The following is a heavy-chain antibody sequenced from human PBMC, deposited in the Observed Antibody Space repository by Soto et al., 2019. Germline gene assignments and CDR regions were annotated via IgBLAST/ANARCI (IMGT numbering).Heavy chain of an antibody. V-gene: IGHV1-18*04. CDR1: GYTFTTCG. J-gene: IGHJ4*02. CDR3: ARDKVEMATIFDY. Sequence: VQLVQSGAEVKKPGASVKVSCKTSGYTFTTCGISWVRQAPGQGLEWMGWISPYNGNTNYAQKIQGRVTMTTDKSTSTAYMELRGLRSDDTAVYYCARDKVEMATIFDYWGQGTLVTVSS. D-gene: IGHD5-12*01. CDR2: ISPYNGNT.